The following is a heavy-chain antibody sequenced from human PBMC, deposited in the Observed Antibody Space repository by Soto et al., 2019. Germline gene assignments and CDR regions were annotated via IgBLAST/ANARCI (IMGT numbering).Heavy chain of an antibody. Sequence: GASVKVSCKASGYTFTSYGISWVRQAPGQGLEWMGWISAYNGNTNYAQKLQGRVTMTTDTSTSTAYMELRSLRSDDTAVYYCARWVEQWLVYYFDYWGQGTLVTVSS. D-gene: IGHD6-19*01. CDR1: GYTFTSYG. CDR2: ISAYNGNT. CDR3: ARWVEQWLVYYFDY. V-gene: IGHV1-18*01. J-gene: IGHJ4*02.